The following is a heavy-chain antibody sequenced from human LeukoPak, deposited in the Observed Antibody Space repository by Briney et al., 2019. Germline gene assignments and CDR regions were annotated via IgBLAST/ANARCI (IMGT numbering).Heavy chain of an antibody. CDR2: ISGSGGST. Sequence: GGSLRLSCAASGFTFSSYAMSWVRQAPGKGLEWVSAISGSGGSTYYADSVKGRFTISRDNSKNTLYLQMNSLRAEDTAVYYCAKDPRGKYYYDSSGYFTLDYWGQGTLVTVSS. CDR3: AKDPRGKYYYDSSGYFTLDY. J-gene: IGHJ4*02. CDR1: GFTFSSYA. V-gene: IGHV3-23*01. D-gene: IGHD3-22*01.